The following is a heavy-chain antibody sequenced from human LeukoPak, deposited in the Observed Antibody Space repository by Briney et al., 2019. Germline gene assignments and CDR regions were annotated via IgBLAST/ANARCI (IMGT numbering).Heavy chain of an antibody. J-gene: IGHJ4*02. V-gene: IGHV4-61*02. CDR3: ARAHGYSYGHFDY. CDR1: GGSISSGSYY. CDR2: IYTSGST. D-gene: IGHD5-18*01. Sequence: SQTLSLTCTVSGGSISSGSYYWSWIRQPAGKGLEWIGRIYTSGSTNYNPSLKSRVTTSVDTSKNQFSLKLSSVTAADTAVYYCARAHGYSYGHFDYWGQGTLVTVSS.